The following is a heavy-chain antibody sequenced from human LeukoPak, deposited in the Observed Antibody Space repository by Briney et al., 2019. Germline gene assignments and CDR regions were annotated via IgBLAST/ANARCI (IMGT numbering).Heavy chain of an antibody. V-gene: IGHV3-53*01. Sequence: PGGSLRLSCAASGFIVSTNYTTWVRQAPGKGLEWVSVIYAGSSTTYYADSVKGRFTISRGNSKNTLYLQMNSLRAEDTAVYYCGRDLGGRSGYWGQGTLVTVSS. J-gene: IGHJ4*02. CDR3: GRDLGGRSGY. CDR2: IYAGSSTT. CDR1: GFIVSTNY. D-gene: IGHD1-26*01.